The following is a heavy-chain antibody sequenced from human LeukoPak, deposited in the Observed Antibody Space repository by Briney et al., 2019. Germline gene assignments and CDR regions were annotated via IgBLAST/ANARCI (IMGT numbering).Heavy chain of an antibody. Sequence: ASVKVSCKASGYTFTSYDINWVRQATGQGLEWMGWMNPNSGNTGYAQKFQGRVTMTRNTSISTAYMELSSLRSEDTAVYYCARLVTMIVGRFDYWGQGTLVTVSS. V-gene: IGHV1-8*01. CDR3: ARLVTMIVGRFDY. CDR2: MNPNSGNT. J-gene: IGHJ4*02. D-gene: IGHD3-22*01. CDR1: GYTFTSYD.